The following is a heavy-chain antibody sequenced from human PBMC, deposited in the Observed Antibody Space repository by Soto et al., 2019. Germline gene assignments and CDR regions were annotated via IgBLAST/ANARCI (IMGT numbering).Heavy chain of an antibody. V-gene: IGHV3-7*03. Sequence: GGSLRLSCAASGFTFSSYWMSWVRQAPGKGLEWVANIKQDGSEKYYVDSVKGRFTISRDNAKNSLYLQMNSLRAEDTAVYYCARMAVGVSYYFDYWGQGTLVTVS. CDR3: ARMAVGVSYYFDY. D-gene: IGHD2-21*01. CDR2: IKQDGSEK. J-gene: IGHJ4*02. CDR1: GFTFSSYW.